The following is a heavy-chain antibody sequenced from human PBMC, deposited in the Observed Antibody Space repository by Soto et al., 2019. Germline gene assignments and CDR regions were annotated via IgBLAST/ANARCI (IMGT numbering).Heavy chain of an antibody. V-gene: IGHV3-33*01. CDR3: ARDGPLLYYDFWSGRTQEYYYYGMDV. CDR1: GFTFSSYG. D-gene: IGHD3-3*01. CDR2: IWYDGSNK. Sequence: GGSLRLSCAASGFTFSSYGMHWVRQAPGKGLEWVAVIWYDGSNKYYADSVKGRFTISRDNSKNTLYLQMNSLRAEDTAVYYCARDGPLLYYDFWSGRTQEYYYYGMDVWGQGTTVTVSS. J-gene: IGHJ6*02.